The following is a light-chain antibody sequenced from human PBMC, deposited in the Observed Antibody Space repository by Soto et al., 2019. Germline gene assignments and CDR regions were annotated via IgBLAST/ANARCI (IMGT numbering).Light chain of an antibody. Sequence: DIQMTQLPSTLSASVGDRVTITCRASQSISTWLAWYQQKPGKAPKLLIYDASSLQSGVPSRFSGHGSGTDFTLTISSLQPDDFATYYCHQYNSYITFGQGTKLEIK. CDR2: DAS. CDR3: HQYNSYIT. J-gene: IGKJ2*01. CDR1: QSISTW. V-gene: IGKV1-5*01.